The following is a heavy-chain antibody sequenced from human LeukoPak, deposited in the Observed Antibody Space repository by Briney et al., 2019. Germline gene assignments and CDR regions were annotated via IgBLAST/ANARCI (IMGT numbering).Heavy chain of an antibody. J-gene: IGHJ3*02. CDR2: IYHSGST. Sequence: PSETLSLTCTVSGYSISSGYYWAWIRQPPGKGLEWIGEIYHSGSTNYNPSLKSRVTISVDKSKNQFSLKLSSVTAADTAVYYCARGRTYYYDSSGAFDIWGQGTMVTVSS. D-gene: IGHD3-22*01. V-gene: IGHV4-38-2*02. CDR1: GYSISSGYY. CDR3: ARGRTYYYDSSGAFDI.